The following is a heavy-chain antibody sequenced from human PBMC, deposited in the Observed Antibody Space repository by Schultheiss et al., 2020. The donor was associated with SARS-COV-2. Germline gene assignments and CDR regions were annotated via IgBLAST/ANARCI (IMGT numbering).Heavy chain of an antibody. CDR2: IRSSGRDA. J-gene: IGHJ5*02. V-gene: IGHV3-11*06. Sequence: GESLKISCAASGFTFSDYYMSWIRQAPGKGLEFVASIRSSGRDAYYADSVKGRFTISRDNSKNTLYLQMNSLRAEDTAVYYCVRDRSWWTPYNCFDLWGRGTLVTVSS. CDR3: VRDRSWWTPYNCFDL. CDR1: GFTFSDYY. D-gene: IGHD2-15*01.